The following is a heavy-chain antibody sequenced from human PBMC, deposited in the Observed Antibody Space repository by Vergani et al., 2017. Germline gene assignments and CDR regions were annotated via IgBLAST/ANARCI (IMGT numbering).Heavy chain of an antibody. CDR3: TTGFLPTYYYYYYXMDV. CDR1: GFTFSNAW. D-gene: IGHD2/OR15-2a*01. Sequence: EVQLVESGGGLVKPGGSLRLSCAASGFTFSNAWMSWVRQAPGKGLEWVGRIKSKTDGGTTDYAAPVKGRFTISRDDSKNTLYLQMNSLKTEDTAVYYCTTGFLPTYYYYYYXMDVWGKGTTVTVSS. CDR2: IKSKTDGGTT. J-gene: IGHJ6*03. V-gene: IGHV3-15*01.